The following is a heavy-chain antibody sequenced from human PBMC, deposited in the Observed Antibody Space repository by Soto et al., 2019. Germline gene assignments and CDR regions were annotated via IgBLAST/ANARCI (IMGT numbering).Heavy chain of an antibody. CDR1: GFTFSSYS. D-gene: IGHD2-2*01. CDR2: ISSSSSYI. V-gene: IGHV3-21*01. J-gene: IGHJ4*02. Sequence: GGSLRLSCAASGFTFSSYSMNWVRQAPGKGLEWVSSISSSSSYIYYADSVKGRFTISRDNAKNSLYLQMNSLRAEDTAVYYCAKDPVSGYCTSASCYFFDYWGQGTLVTVSS. CDR3: AKDPVSGYCTSASCYFFDY.